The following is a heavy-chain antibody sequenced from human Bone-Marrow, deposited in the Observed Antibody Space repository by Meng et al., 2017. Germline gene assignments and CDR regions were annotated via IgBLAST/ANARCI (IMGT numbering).Heavy chain of an antibody. CDR3: ARDPPYGEYGGPFDY. D-gene: IGHD3-10*01. V-gene: IGHV1-3*01. Sequence: VQLVQSGAEVKKPGSSVKVSCKASGYTFTSYAMHWVRQAPGQRLEWMGWINAGNGNTKYSQKFQGRVTITRDTSASTAYMELSSLRSEDTAVYYCARDPPYGEYGGPFDYWGQGTLVTVSS. CDR1: GYTFTSYA. J-gene: IGHJ4*02. CDR2: INAGNGNT.